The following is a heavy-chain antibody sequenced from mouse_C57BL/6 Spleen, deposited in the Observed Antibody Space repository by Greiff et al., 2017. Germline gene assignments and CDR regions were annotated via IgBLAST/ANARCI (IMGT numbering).Heavy chain of an antibody. V-gene: IGHV1-80*01. CDR2: IYPGDGDT. CDR1: GYAFSSYW. D-gene: IGHD1-1*01. CDR3: ARVTILRSDWYFDV. J-gene: IGHJ1*03. Sequence: QVQLKESGAELVKPGASVKISCKASGYAFSSYWMNWVKQRPGKGLEWIGQIYPGDGDTNYNGKFKGKATLTADKSSSTAYMQLSSLTSEDSAVYFCARVTILRSDWYFDVWGTGTTVTVSS.